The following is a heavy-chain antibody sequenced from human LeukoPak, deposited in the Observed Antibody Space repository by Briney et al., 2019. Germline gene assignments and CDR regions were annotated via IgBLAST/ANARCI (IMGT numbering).Heavy chain of an antibody. CDR1: GGSISSSIYY. Sequence: SETLSLTCTVSGGSISSSIYYWGWIRQPPGKGLEWIGSIYYSGSTYYNPSLKSRVTISVDTSKNQFSLKLSSVTAADTAVHYCARLDSSGWSSILDVWGQGTTVTVSS. D-gene: IGHD6-19*01. CDR3: ARLDSSGWSSILDV. J-gene: IGHJ6*02. V-gene: IGHV4-39*01. CDR2: IYYSGST.